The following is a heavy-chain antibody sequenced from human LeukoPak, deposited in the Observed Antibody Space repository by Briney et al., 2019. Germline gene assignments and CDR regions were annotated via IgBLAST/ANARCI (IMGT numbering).Heavy chain of an antibody. V-gene: IGHV3-23*01. CDR1: GFTFSNYA. CDR3: AKDYYPESSGYYPEYYDC. D-gene: IGHD3-22*01. CDR2: ISGSGGRT. J-gene: IGHJ4*02. Sequence: GGSLRLSCVASGFTFSNYAMSWVRQAPGKGLEWVSAISGSGGRTYYADSVEGRFSISRDNSKNTLNFQMNTLRAEDMAVYYCAKDYYPESSGYYPEYYDCWGQGTLVTVSS.